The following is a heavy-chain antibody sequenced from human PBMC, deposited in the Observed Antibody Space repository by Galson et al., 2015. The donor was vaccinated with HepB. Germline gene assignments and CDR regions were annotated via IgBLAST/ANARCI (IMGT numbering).Heavy chain of an antibody. CDR2: IYYSGST. CDR1: GGSISSYY. Sequence: TLSLTCTVSGGSISSYYWSWIRQPPGKGLEWIGYIYYSGSTNYNPSLKSRVTISVDTSKNQFSLKLSSVTAADTAVYYCARVGSYDSNGYYYLWYFDLWGRGTLVTVSS. V-gene: IGHV4-59*01. J-gene: IGHJ2*01. CDR3: ARVGSYDSNGYYYLWYFDL. D-gene: IGHD3-22*01.